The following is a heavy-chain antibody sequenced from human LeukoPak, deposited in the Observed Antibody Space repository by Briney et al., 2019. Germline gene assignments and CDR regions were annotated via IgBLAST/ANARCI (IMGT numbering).Heavy chain of an antibody. CDR3: ARDTGIGLAVAGTGLDY. CDR2: INPSGGST. CDR1: GYTFTSYY. Sequence: VASVKVSCKASGYTFTSYYMHWVRQAPGQGLEWMGIINPSGGSTSYAQKFQGRVTMTRDTSTSTVYMELSSLRSEDTAVYYCARDTGIGLAVAGTGLDYWGQGTLVTVSS. V-gene: IGHV1-46*01. J-gene: IGHJ4*02. D-gene: IGHD6-19*01.